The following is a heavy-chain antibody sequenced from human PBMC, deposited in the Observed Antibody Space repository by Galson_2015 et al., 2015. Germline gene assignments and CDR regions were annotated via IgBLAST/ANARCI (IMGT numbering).Heavy chain of an antibody. V-gene: IGHV3-66*02. Sequence: SLRLSCAASGFTVSSNYMSWVRQAPGKGLEWVSVIYSGGSTYYADSVKGRFTISRGNSKNTLYLQMNSLRAEDTAVYYCARRVVVTHDLGAFDIWGQGTMVTVSS. D-gene: IGHD4-23*01. CDR2: IYSGGST. CDR3: ARRVVVTHDLGAFDI. CDR1: GFTVSSNY. J-gene: IGHJ3*02.